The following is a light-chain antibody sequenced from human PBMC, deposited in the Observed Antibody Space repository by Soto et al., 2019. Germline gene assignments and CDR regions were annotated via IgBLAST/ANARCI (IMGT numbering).Light chain of an antibody. CDR1: SSDVGGYDY. CDR2: DVR. Sequence: QSVLTQPASVSGSPGQSITISCTGTSSDVGGYDYVSWYQQHPGKAPKLMIFDVRLRPSGVSDRFSGSKSANTASLTISGLQAEDEADYYCCSYTSTSSVIFGGGTKLTVL. CDR3: CSYTSTSSVI. J-gene: IGLJ2*01. V-gene: IGLV2-14*01.